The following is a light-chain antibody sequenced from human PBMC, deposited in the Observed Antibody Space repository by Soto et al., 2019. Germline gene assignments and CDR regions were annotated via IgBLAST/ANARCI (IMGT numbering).Light chain of an antibody. CDR3: QHYNSYPEA. CDR2: AAS. V-gene: IGKV1-8*01. CDR1: QGIRSY. J-gene: IGKJ1*01. Sequence: AIRMTLSPSSLSASTGYIVPITCRASQGIRSYLAWYQKKPGKAPKLLIYAASTLQSGVPSRLRGSGYGTEFTLTISSLQPDDFATYYCQHYNSYPEAFGHGTKVDIK.